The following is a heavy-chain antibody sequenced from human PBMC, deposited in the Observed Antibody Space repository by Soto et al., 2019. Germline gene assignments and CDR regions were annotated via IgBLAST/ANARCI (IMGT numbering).Heavy chain of an antibody. CDR2: IYYSGST. CDR3: ARFPYYDILTGYYLKYDDY. CDR1: GGSISSYY. D-gene: IGHD3-9*01. V-gene: IGHV4-39*01. Sequence: SETLSLTCTVSGGSISSYYWGWIRQPPGKGLEWIGSIYYSGSTYYNPSLKSRVTISVDTSKNQFSLKLSSVTAADTAVYYCARFPYYDILTGYYLKYDDYWGQGTLVTVSS. J-gene: IGHJ4*02.